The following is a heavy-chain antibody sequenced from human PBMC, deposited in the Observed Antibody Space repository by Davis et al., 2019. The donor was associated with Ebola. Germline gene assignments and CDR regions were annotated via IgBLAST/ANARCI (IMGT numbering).Heavy chain of an antibody. CDR2: ISNDGSKK. Sequence: PGGSLRLSCAASGFSFNTYALHWVRQAPGRGLEWMAVISNDGSKKFYADSVKGRFTISRDNFNNTLNLQMNSLRAEDTAVYYCARDADPYSSSWSYGMDVWGQGTTVTVSS. CDR1: GFSFNTYA. CDR3: ARDADPYSSSWSYGMDV. V-gene: IGHV3-30*14. D-gene: IGHD6-13*01. J-gene: IGHJ6*02.